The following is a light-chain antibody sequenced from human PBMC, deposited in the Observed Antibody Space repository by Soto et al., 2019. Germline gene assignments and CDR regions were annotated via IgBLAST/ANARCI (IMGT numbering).Light chain of an antibody. CDR3: SSYTSSSTLV. CDR2: GVT. CDR1: TSDIGFYDY. V-gene: IGLV2-14*01. J-gene: IGLJ1*01. Sequence: QSALTQPASVSGSPGQSLTISCTGTTSDIGFYDYVSWYQQYPGKAPKLLIYGVTIRPSGISNRFSGSKSGSTASLTISGLRDEDEADYYCSSYTSSSTLVFGTGTKVTVL.